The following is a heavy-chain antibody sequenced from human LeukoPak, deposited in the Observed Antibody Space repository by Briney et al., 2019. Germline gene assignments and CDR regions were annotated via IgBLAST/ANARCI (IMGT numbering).Heavy chain of an antibody. CDR1: GFTFDDYA. CDR2: ISWNSGSI. CDR3: AKGPNYYDSNTFDY. V-gene: IGHV3-9*01. J-gene: IGHJ4*02. Sequence: GGSLRLSCAASGFTFDDYAMHWVRQAPGKGLEWVSGISWNSGSIGYADSVKGRFTISRDNAKNSLYLQMNSLRAEDTALYYCAKGPNYYDSNTFDYWGQGTLVTVSS. D-gene: IGHD3-22*01.